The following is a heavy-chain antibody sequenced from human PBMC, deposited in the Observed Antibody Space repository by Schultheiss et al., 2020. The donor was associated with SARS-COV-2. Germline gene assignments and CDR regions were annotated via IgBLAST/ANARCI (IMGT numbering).Heavy chain of an antibody. V-gene: IGHV3-23*01. CDR1: GFTFSSYA. CDR3: ATSCSSTSCYTKAFGAFDI. CDR2: ISDNGGST. Sequence: GESLKISCAASGFTFSSYAMSWVRQAPGKGLEYVSAISDNGGSTYYANSVKGRFTISRDNSKNTLYLQMNSLRAEDTAVYYCATSCSSTSCYTKAFGAFDIWGQGTMVTVSS. D-gene: IGHD2-2*02. J-gene: IGHJ3*02.